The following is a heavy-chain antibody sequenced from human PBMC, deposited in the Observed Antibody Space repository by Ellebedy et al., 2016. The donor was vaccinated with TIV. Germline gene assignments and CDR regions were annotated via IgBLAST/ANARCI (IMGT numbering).Heavy chain of an antibody. CDR2: IYQDGSVQ. Sequence: GGSLRLSCAASGFNFRSYWMSWVRQAPGKGLEWVANIYQDGSVQYYLDSVKGRFTIPRDNAINSLFLQMNSLRAGDTAVYYCARRGSYGDYAVQVNSWFDRWGRGTLVTVS. D-gene: IGHD4-17*01. V-gene: IGHV3-7*01. CDR1: GFNFRSYW. CDR3: ARRGSYGDYAVQVNSWFDR. J-gene: IGHJ5*02.